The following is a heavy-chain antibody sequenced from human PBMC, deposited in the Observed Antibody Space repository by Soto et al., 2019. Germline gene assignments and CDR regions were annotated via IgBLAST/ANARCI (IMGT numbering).Heavy chain of an antibody. Sequence: GGSLRLSCAASGFTFRSYGMHWVRQAPGKGLEWLAVISNDGTNKYLADSVKGRLTLSRDNSRNTLSLEINNLRPEDTAVYYCGKDTLDCSGGDCPLYYYYGMDVWGQGTTVTVSS. CDR3: GKDTLDCSGGDCPLYYYYGMDV. J-gene: IGHJ6*02. CDR2: ISNDGTNK. V-gene: IGHV3-30*18. CDR1: GFTFRSYG. D-gene: IGHD2-15*01.